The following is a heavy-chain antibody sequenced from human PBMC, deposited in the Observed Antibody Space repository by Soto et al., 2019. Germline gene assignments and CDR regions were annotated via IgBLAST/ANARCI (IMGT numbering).Heavy chain of an antibody. Sequence: PGESLKISCKGSGYSFTSYWIGWVRQMPGKGLEWMGIIYPGDSDTRYSPSFQGQVTISADKSISTAYLQWSSLKASDTAMYYCARCISGYSYGHYYYYGMDVWGQGTTVTVSS. V-gene: IGHV5-51*01. CDR3: ARCISGYSYGHYYYYGMDV. J-gene: IGHJ6*02. D-gene: IGHD5-18*01. CDR2: IYPGDSDT. CDR1: GYSFTSYW.